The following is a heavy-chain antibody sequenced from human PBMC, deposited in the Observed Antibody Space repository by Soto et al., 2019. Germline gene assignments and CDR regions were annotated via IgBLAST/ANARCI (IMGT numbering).Heavy chain of an antibody. Sequence: SETLSLTCTVSGGSISSSSYYWGWIRQPPGKGLEWIGSIYYSGSTYYNPSLKSRVTISVDTSKNQFSLKLSSVTAADTAVYYCAILMVRGRRGGYDAFDIWGQGTMVTVSS. CDR2: IYYSGST. CDR3: AILMVRGRRGGYDAFDI. CDR1: GGSISSSSYY. V-gene: IGHV4-39*01. J-gene: IGHJ3*02. D-gene: IGHD3-10*01.